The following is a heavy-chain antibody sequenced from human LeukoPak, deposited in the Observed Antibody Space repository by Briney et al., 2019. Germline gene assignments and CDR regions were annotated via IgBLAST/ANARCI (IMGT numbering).Heavy chain of an antibody. J-gene: IGHJ5*02. CDR3: ARDIVVLDNNWFDP. V-gene: IGHV4-61*02. CDR2: IYDSGST. Sequence: PSETLSLTCTVSGGSISNGRYYWTWIRQPAGKELEWIGRIYDSGSTKYNPSLRSRVTISLDTSKNQFSLKLDSVTAADTAVYYCARDIVVLDNNWFDPWGQGTQVTVSS. D-gene: IGHD2-2*01. CDR1: GGSISNGRYY.